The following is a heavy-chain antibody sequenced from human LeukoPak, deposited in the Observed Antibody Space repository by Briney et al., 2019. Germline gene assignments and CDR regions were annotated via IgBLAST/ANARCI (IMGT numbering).Heavy chain of an antibody. D-gene: IGHD4-11*01. CDR1: GYIFTGYY. CDR3: ARDVDNDDSTGKGLVDF. J-gene: IGHJ3*01. Sequence: ASVKVSCKASGYIFTGYYMHWVRQAPGQGLEWMGWINPNRGGKNYAQKFQGRVTMTRDTSINTAYMELNRLTSDDTALYYCARDVDNDDSTGKGLVDFWGQGTMVTVSS. CDR2: INPNRGGK. V-gene: IGHV1-2*02.